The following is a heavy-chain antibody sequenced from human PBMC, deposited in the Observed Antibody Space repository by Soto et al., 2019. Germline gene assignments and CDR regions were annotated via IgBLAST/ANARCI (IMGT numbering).Heavy chain of an antibody. CDR1: GYTFTSYY. CDR2: INPSGGST. Sequence: QVQLVQSGAEVKKPGASVKVSCKASGYTFTSYYMHWVRQAPGQGLEWMGIINPSGGSTSYAQKFQGRVTMTRDTSTSTVYMELSSRRSEDTAVYYCAREDREQLGRPYFDYWGQGTLVTVSS. J-gene: IGHJ4*02. CDR3: AREDREQLGRPYFDY. V-gene: IGHV1-46*01. D-gene: IGHD6-6*01.